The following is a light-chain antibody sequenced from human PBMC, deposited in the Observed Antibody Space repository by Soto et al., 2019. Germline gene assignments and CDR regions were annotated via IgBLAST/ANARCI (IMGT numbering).Light chain of an antibody. V-gene: IGKV2D-29*01. CDR3: MQSIQVPIT. CDR2: EVS. CDR1: QSLLHSDGKTY. Sequence: EIVMTQTPLSLSVTPGQPASISCKSSQSLLHSDGKTYVYWYLQKPGQPPQLLIYEVSKRFSGVIDRFSGGGSGTCFTRKVSRVEAEAVGVYYCMQSIQVPITFVQGTRLEIK. J-gene: IGKJ5*01.